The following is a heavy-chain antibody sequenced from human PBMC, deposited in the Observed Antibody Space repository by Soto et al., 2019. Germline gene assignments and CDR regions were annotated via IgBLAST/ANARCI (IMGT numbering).Heavy chain of an antibody. J-gene: IGHJ4*02. CDR1: GITFSTYA. CDR2: ISSSGDGS. V-gene: IGHV3-23*01. Sequence: GGSLRLSCVGSGITFSTYAMNWVRQAPGKGLEWVSGISSSGDGSHYADSVKGRFTISRDNSKSSLYLQMNSLSTEDTAFYYCAKATMKRFDSWGPGTLVSAPQ. CDR3: AKATMKRFDS.